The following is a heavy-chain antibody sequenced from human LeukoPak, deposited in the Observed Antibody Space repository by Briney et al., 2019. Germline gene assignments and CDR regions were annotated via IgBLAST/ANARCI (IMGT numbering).Heavy chain of an antibody. CDR1: GFTFSSYA. D-gene: IGHD3-22*01. CDR3: ANGGTYSSGP. Sequence: GGSLRLSCAASGFTFSSYAMHWVRQAPGKGLEWVAVISYDGSNKYYADSVKGRFTISRDNSKNTLYLQMNSLRAEDTAVYYCANGGTYSSGPWGQGTLVTVSS. V-gene: IGHV3-30-3*01. J-gene: IGHJ5*02. CDR2: ISYDGSNK.